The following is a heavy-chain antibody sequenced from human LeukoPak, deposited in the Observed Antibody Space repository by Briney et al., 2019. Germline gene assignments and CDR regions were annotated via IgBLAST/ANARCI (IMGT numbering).Heavy chain of an antibody. CDR2: ISAENGNT. CDR1: GYTFINYG. D-gene: IGHD1-14*01. Sequence: GASVKVSCKASGYTFINYGISWVRQAPGQGLEWMGWISAENGNTGYVENLQGRVTLTTDTASSTVYMELRSLRPDDTAVYYCARTKVPPDPWAWLDPWGQGTLVTVSS. V-gene: IGHV1-18*01. J-gene: IGHJ5*02. CDR3: ARTKVPPDPWAWLDP.